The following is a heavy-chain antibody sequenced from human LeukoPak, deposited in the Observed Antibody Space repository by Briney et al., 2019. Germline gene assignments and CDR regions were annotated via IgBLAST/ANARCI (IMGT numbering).Heavy chain of an antibody. CDR2: IYYSGST. D-gene: IGHD3-3*01. CDR3: ARVPFTDYDFWGGYWDTALWFDP. J-gene: IGHJ5*02. CDR1: GGSISSGGYY. V-gene: IGHV4-31*03. Sequence: SQTLSLTCTVSGGSISSGGYYWSWIRQHPGKGLEWIGYIYYSGSTYYNPSLKSRVTISVDTSKNQFSLKLSSVTAADTAVYYCARVPFTDYDFWGGYWDTALWFDPWGQGTLVTVSS.